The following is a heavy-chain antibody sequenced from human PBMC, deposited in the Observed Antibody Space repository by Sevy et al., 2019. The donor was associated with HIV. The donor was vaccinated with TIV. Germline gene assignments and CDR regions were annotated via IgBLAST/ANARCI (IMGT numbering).Heavy chain of an antibody. CDR1: GFTFSSYS. CDR2: ISSSSSYI. J-gene: IGHJ3*02. D-gene: IGHD3-3*01. V-gene: IGHV3-21*01. CDR3: ARLGNDFWSGYSYNAFDI. Sequence: GGSLRLSCAASGFTFSSYSMNWVRQAPGKGLEWVSSISSSSSYIYYADSVKGRFTISRDNAKNSLYLQMNSLRAEDTAVYYCARLGNDFWSGYSYNAFDIWGQGTMVTVSS.